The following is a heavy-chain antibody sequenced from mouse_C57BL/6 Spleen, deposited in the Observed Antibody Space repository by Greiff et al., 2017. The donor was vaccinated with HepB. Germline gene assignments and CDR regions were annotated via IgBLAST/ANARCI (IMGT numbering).Heavy chain of an antibody. Sequence: VQLQQSGPELVKPGASVKIPCKASGYSFTGYYTNWVKQSPEKSLQWIGEINPSTGGTTYNQKFKAKATLTVDKSSSTAYMQLKSLTSEDSAVYYCARNWAFDYWGQGTPLTVSS. CDR3: ARNWAFDY. J-gene: IGHJ2*01. D-gene: IGHD4-1*01. V-gene: IGHV1-42*01. CDR2: INPSTGGT. CDR1: GYSFTGYY.